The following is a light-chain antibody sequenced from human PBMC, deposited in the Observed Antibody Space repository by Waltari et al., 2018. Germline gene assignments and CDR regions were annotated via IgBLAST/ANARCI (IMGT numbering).Light chain of an antibody. J-gene: IGLJ2*01. Sequence: QSALTQPASVSGSPGQSITISCTGTSSDVGCYYHVSWYQQDPGKVPKLIIYEVSERPSGVSDRFSGSKSGNTASLTISGVQAEDETDYYCSSYTNRNTLIFGGGTKLTVL. CDR3: SSYTNRNTLI. CDR2: EVS. CDR1: SSDVGCYYH. V-gene: IGLV2-14*01.